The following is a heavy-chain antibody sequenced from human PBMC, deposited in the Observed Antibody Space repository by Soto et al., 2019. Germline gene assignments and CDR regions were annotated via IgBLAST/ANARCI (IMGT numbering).Heavy chain of an antibody. V-gene: IGHV1-3*01. CDR1: GYTFTSYA. J-gene: IGHJ2*01. CDR3: ARDPLLYSSGWQIYWYFDL. Sequence: GASVKVSCKASGYTFTSYAMHWARQAPGQRLEWMGWINAGNGNTKYSQKFQGRVTITRDTSASTAYMELSSLRSEDTAVYYCARDPLLYSSGWQIYWYFDLWGRGTLVTVSS. CDR2: INAGNGNT. D-gene: IGHD6-19*01.